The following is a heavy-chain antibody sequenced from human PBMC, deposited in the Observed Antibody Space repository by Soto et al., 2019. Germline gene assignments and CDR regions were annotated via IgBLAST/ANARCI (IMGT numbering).Heavy chain of an antibody. CDR1: GGSISGYY. CDR3: AREGSIAVAGLFDY. J-gene: IGHJ4*02. D-gene: IGHD6-19*01. Sequence: SETLSLTCTVSGGSISGYYWSWIRQPPGKGLEWIGYIHYSGSTNYSPSLKSRVTISVNTSKNQFSLKLSSVTAADTAVYYCAREGSIAVAGLFDYWGQGTXXTXXS. CDR2: IHYSGST. V-gene: IGHV4-59*01.